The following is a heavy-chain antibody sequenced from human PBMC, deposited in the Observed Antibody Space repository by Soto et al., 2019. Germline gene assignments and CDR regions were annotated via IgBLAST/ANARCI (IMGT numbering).Heavy chain of an antibody. V-gene: IGHV1-69*13. Sequence: ASVKVSCKASGGTFSSYAISWVRQAPGQGLEWMGGIIPIFGTANYAQKFQGRVTITADESTSTAYMELSRLRSEDTAVYYCARGWGYDSYTYYYAYWGQGALVTVSS. D-gene: IGHD3-22*01. CDR1: GGTFSSYA. CDR3: ARGWGYDSYTYYYAY. CDR2: IIPIFGTA. J-gene: IGHJ4*02.